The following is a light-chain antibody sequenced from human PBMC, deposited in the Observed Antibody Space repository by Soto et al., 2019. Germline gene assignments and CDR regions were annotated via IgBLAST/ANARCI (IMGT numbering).Light chain of an antibody. CDR2: GAS. CDR3: HQYDNWPPWT. CDR1: QSVSSN. Sequence: EIVMTQSPATLSVSPGERATLSCRASQSVSSNLAWYQQKPGQAPRLLIYGASTRATGIPARFSGSGSGTEFTLTISSLQSEDFAVYYCHQYDNWPPWTFXQGTKADIK. V-gene: IGKV3D-15*01. J-gene: IGKJ1*01.